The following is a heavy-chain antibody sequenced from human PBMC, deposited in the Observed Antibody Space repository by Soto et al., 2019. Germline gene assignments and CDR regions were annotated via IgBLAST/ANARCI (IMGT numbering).Heavy chain of an antibody. V-gene: IGHV1-18*01. D-gene: IGHD6-13*01. CDR3: ARDGLAAAGINYYYYGMDV. CDR1: CYTFTSYG. Sequence: ASVKVAFKASCYTFTSYGMSWVRQATGQGLEWMGWISAYNGNTNYAQKLQGRVTMTTDTSTSTAYMELRSLRSDDTAVYYCARDGLAAAGINYYYYGMDVWGQGTTVTVSS. CDR2: ISAYNGNT. J-gene: IGHJ6*02.